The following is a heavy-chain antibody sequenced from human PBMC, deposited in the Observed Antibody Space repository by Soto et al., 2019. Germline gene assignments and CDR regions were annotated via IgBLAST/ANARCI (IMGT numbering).Heavy chain of an antibody. V-gene: IGHV5-51*01. Sequence: PWESLKSSCNGSGYSFTSYWICWVRQMPWKGLEWMGIIYPGDSDTRYSPSFQGQVTISADKSSSTAYLQWSSLKASDTAMYSCARSGAYYGSGAIYYYGMDVWGQGTTVTVS. CDR3: ARSGAYYGSGAIYYYGMDV. CDR1: GYSFTSYW. CDR2: IYPGDSDT. J-gene: IGHJ6*02. D-gene: IGHD3-10*01.